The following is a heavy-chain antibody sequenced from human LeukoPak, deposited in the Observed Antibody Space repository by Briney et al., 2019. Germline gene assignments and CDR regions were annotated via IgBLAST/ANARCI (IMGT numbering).Heavy chain of an antibody. V-gene: IGHV4-59*12. CDR3: ARDFLSSVFGVVTPNWFDP. CDR2: IYYSGST. CDR1: GVSISSYY. D-gene: IGHD3-3*01. Sequence: PAETLSLTCTVSGVSISSYYWSWLRQPPGKGLEWVGSIYYSGSTYYNPSLKSRVTISVDTSKHQLSLKLSSVTAADTAVYYCARDFLSSVFGVVTPNWFDPWGQGTLVTVSS. J-gene: IGHJ5*02.